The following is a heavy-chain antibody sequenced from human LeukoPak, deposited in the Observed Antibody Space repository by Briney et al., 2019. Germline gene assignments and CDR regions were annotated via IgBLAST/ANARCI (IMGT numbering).Heavy chain of an antibody. CDR2: ISWNGGST. D-gene: IGHD6-25*01. Sequence: GGSLRLSCAASGFTFYDYAMHWVRHAPGKGLEWVSGISWNGGSTCYACSVKCRFTISRDNAKTSLYLQMNSLRAQDTALYYCATSPPVCSGVRGFYYYYYIDVWGKGTTVTVSS. J-gene: IGHJ6*03. CDR1: GFTFYDYA. CDR3: ATSPPVCSGVRGFYYYYYIDV. V-gene: IGHV3-20*04.